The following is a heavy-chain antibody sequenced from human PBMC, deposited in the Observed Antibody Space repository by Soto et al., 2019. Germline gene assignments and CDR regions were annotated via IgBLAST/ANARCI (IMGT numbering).Heavy chain of an antibody. CDR1: GDSINSNYC. CDR2: IYYSGGT. Sequence: QVQLQESGPGLVRPSGTLSLTCAVSGDSINSNYCWTWVRQPPGKGLEWIAEIYYSGGTSYNPSRKSRVTISMDKSKNQFSLKLTSVTAADTAMYYCARDTGWGLGYWGQGTLVTVSS. J-gene: IGHJ4*02. CDR3: ARDTGWGLGY. D-gene: IGHD7-27*01. V-gene: IGHV4-4*02.